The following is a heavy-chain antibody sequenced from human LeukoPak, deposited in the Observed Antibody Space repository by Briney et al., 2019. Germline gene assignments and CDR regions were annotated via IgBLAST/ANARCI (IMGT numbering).Heavy chain of an antibody. V-gene: IGHV4-59*01. J-gene: IGHJ6*03. CDR3: AGGYSYGSTYYYMDV. CDR1: GGSISSYY. CDR2: IYYSGST. D-gene: IGHD5-18*01. Sequence: SETLSLTCTVSGGSISSYYWSWIRQPPGKGLEWIGYIYYSGSTNHNPSLKSRVTISVDTSKNQFSLKLSSVTAADTAVYYCAGGYSYGSTYYYMDVWGKGTTVTISS.